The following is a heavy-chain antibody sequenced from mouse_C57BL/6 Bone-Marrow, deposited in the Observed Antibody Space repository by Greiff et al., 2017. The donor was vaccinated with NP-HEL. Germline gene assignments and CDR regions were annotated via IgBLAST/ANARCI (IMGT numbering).Heavy chain of an antibody. D-gene: IGHD4-1*01. Sequence: QVQLQQPGAELVKPGASVKMSCKASGYTFTSSWITWVKQRPGQGLEWIGDIYPGRGSTNYNEKFKRKAPLTVATSSSTAHMQRSSRTSEDAAVYDGARRTGTLDYWGQGTTLTVSS. CDR2: IYPGRGST. J-gene: IGHJ2*01. CDR1: GYTFTSSW. CDR3: ARRTGTLDY. V-gene: IGHV1-55*01.